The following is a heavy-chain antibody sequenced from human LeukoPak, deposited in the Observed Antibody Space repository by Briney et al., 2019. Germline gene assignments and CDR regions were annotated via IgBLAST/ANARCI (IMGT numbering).Heavy chain of an antibody. V-gene: IGHV6-1*01. Sequence: SQTLSLTCAISGDSVSSNSAAWNWIRQSPSRGLEWLGRTYYRSRWYNDYAVSVKSRITINPDTSKNQFSLQLNSVTPEDTAVYYCARGLGDFWSGYYTGMKGYYFDYWGQGTLVTVSS. D-gene: IGHD3-3*01. CDR1: GDSVSSNSAA. J-gene: IGHJ4*02. CDR3: ARGLGDFWSGYYTGMKGYYFDY. CDR2: TYYRSRWYN.